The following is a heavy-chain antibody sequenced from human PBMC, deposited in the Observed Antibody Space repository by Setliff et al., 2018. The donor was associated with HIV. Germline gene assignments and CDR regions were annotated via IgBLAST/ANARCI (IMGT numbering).Heavy chain of an antibody. D-gene: IGHD5-12*01. Sequence: SESLSLTCAVYGGSFTAYYWTWIRQPPGKGLEWIGEIHHGGSTNYMPSLKNRVTISVDTSKNQFPLTPRSLTAADTAVYYCARYGYGDFDYWGQGTPVTVSS. CDR1: GGSFTAYY. CDR2: IHHGGST. CDR3: ARYGYGDFDY. V-gene: IGHV4-34*01. J-gene: IGHJ4*02.